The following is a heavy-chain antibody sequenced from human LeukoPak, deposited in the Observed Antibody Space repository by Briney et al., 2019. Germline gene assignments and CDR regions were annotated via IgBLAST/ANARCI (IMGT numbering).Heavy chain of an antibody. CDR2: ISGSGGVT. J-gene: IGHJ2*01. CDR3: ACPLMGWPWWYFDL. Sequence: GGSLRLSRSASGLTLSSYAINWVRQAPGRGLEWVSAISGSGGVTHYADSVKGRFTISRDNSKNTVYLQMNSPRVEDTAVYYCACPLMGWPWWYFDLWGRGTLVTVSS. D-gene: IGHD2-15*01. V-gene: IGHV3-23*01. CDR1: GLTLSSYA.